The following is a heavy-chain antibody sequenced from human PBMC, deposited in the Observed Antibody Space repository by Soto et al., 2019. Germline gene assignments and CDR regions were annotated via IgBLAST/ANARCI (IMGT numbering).Heavy chain of an antibody. CDR3: ARGGYSSSWRFDY. CDR1: GGTVSSFA. V-gene: IGHV1-69*06. J-gene: IGHJ4*02. Sequence: QVQLVQSGAEVKKPGSSVRVSCKASGGTVSSFAISWVRQAPGQGLEWMGGIVPILGTAYYAQNFQGRVTITADKSTNTAFMELTGLRSEDTAVYYCARGGYSSSWRFDYWGQGTLVTVSS. D-gene: IGHD6-13*01. CDR2: IVPILGTA.